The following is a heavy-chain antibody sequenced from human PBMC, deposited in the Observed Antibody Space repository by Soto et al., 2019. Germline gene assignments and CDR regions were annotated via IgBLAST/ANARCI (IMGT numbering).Heavy chain of an antibody. CDR1: GGSDGSGSYY. Sequence: SETLSLTCSVSGGSDGSGSYYWTWIRQPPGKGLEWIGYIYQSGTTNYNASRKSRVTISIDTSKNQFFLKLNSVSAADTAVYYCARDSSGRHDYWGQGTLVTVS. CDR3: ARDSSGRHDY. D-gene: IGHD3-22*01. CDR2: IYQSGTT. J-gene: IGHJ4*02. V-gene: IGHV4-61*01.